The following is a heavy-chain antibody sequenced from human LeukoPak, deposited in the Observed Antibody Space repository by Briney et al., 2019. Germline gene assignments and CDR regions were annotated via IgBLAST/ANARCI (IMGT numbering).Heavy chain of an antibody. CDR2: ISGYNGNT. Sequence: ASVKVSCKASGYTFTNYGFSWVRQAPGQGLEWMGWISGYNGNTNYAQKLQGRVTMTTDTSTSTAYMELRSLRSDDTAVYYCAREVVAGTYYYYYMDVWGKGTTVTISS. CDR3: AREVVAGTYYYYYMDV. V-gene: IGHV1-18*04. J-gene: IGHJ6*03. D-gene: IGHD6-19*01. CDR1: GYTFTNYG.